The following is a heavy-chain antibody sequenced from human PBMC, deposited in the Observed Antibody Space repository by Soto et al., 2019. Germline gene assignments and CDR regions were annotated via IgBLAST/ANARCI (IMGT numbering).Heavy chain of an antibody. V-gene: IGHV3-48*02. CDR2: ISSSSSTI. D-gene: IGHD3-10*01. Sequence: PGGSLRLSCAASGFTFSSYSMNWVRQAPGKGLEWVSYISSSSSTIYYADSVKGRITIPRDNAKNSLYLQMNSLRDEDTAVYYCARDPILRSRGGMDVWDQGTTVTVSS. CDR3: ARDPILRSRGGMDV. J-gene: IGHJ6*02. CDR1: GFTFSSYS.